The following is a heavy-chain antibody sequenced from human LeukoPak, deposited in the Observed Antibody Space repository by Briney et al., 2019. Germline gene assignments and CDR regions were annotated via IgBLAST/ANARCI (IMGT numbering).Heavy chain of an antibody. J-gene: IGHJ4*02. CDR3: ARVGAYCTSTSCLDY. D-gene: IGHD2-2*01. Sequence: ASVKVSCKTSGYTFRNFAINWVRQAPGQGLEWMGWISAYNGNTNYAQKFQGRVTMTTDTSTSAAYMELRSLRSDDTAVYYCARVGAYCTSTSCLDYWGQGTLVTVSS. CDR2: ISAYNGNT. V-gene: IGHV1-18*01. CDR1: GYTFRNFA.